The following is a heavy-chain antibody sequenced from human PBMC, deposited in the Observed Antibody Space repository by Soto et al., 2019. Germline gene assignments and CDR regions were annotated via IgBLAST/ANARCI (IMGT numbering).Heavy chain of an antibody. J-gene: IGHJ6*03. CDR1: GFTFSSYG. CDR3: AKYSSSPTHYYYYYMDV. V-gene: IGHV3-33*06. Sequence: AGGSLRLSCAASGFTFSSYGMHWVRQAPGKGLEWVAVIWYDGSNKYYADSVKGRFTISRDNSKNTLYLQMNSLRAEDTAVYYCAKYSSSPTHYYYYYMDVWGKGTTVTVSS. D-gene: IGHD6-6*01. CDR2: IWYDGSNK.